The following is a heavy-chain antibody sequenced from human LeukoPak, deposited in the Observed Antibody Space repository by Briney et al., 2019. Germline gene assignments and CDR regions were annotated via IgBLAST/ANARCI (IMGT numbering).Heavy chain of an antibody. Sequence: GGSLRLSCAASGFTFSSYWMSWVRQAPGKGLEWVANIKQDGSEKYYVDSVKGRITISRDNAKNSLYLQMNSLRAEDTAVYYCARESISFAEDNWFDPWGQGTLVTVSS. CDR1: GFTFSSYW. V-gene: IGHV3-7*01. D-gene: IGHD3-16*02. CDR2: IKQDGSEK. CDR3: ARESISFAEDNWFDP. J-gene: IGHJ5*02.